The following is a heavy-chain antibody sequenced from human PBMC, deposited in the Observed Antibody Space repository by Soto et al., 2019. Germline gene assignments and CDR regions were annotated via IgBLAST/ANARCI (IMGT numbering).Heavy chain of an antibody. D-gene: IGHD3-10*01. J-gene: IGHJ6*02. V-gene: IGHV3-49*04. CDR3: TRENPQRGLWFGELLQGNYYYYGMDV. CDR1: GFTFGDYA. Sequence: EVQLVESGGGLVQPGRSLRLSCTASGFTFGDYAMSWVRQAPGKGLEWVGFIRSKAYGGTTEYAASVKGRFTISRDDSKSIAYLQMNSLKTEDTAVYYCTRENPQRGLWFGELLQGNYYYYGMDVWGQGTTVTVSS. CDR2: IRSKAYGGTT.